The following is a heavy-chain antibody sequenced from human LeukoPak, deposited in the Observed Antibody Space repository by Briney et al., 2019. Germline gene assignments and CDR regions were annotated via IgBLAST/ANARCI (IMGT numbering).Heavy chain of an antibody. CDR1: GGSISSSNW. Sequence: SSGTLSLTCAVSGGSISSSNWWSWVRQPPGKGLEWIGEIYHSGSTNYNPSLKSRVTMSVDKSKNQFSLKLSSVTAADTAVYYCARVQVVRGFDYWGQGTLVTVSS. CDR2: IYHSGST. V-gene: IGHV4-4*02. CDR3: ARVQVVRGFDY. D-gene: IGHD3-10*01. J-gene: IGHJ4*02.